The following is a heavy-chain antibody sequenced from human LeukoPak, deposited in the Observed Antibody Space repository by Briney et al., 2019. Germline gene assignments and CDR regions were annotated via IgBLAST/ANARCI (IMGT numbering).Heavy chain of an antibody. Sequence: SETLSLTCAVYGGSFSGYYWSWIRQPPGKGLEWIGEINHSGSTNYNPSLKSRVTISVDTSKNQFSLKLSSVTAADTAVYYCARRSIVGATNPWGQGTLVTVSS. CDR2: INHSGST. CDR1: GGSFSGYY. J-gene: IGHJ5*02. D-gene: IGHD1-26*01. CDR3: ARRSIVGATNP. V-gene: IGHV4-34*01.